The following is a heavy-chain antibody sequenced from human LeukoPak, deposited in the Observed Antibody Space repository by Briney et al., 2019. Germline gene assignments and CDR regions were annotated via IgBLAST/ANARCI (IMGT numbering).Heavy chain of an antibody. Sequence: PSETLSLTCTVSGGSVNGDNYYWSWIRQPPGKGLEWIGYIYYSGSTNYNPSLKSRVTMSVDTSKNQLSLKLSSVTAADTAVYYCARDYHGSSWYYFDYGGQGTLVTVAS. V-gene: IGHV4-61*01. J-gene: IGHJ4*02. CDR3: ARDYHGSSWYYFDY. CDR1: GGSVNGDNYY. D-gene: IGHD6-13*01. CDR2: IYYSGST.